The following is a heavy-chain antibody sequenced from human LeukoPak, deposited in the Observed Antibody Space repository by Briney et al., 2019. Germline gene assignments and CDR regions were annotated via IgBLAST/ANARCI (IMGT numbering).Heavy chain of an antibody. Sequence: GGSLRLSCAASGFTFSSYAMHWVRQAPGKGLEWVAVISYDGSNKYYADSVKGRFTISRDNSKNTLYLQMNSLRAEDTAVYYCATETDDFWSGINGFDIWGQGTMVTASS. D-gene: IGHD3-3*01. CDR1: GFTFSSYA. J-gene: IGHJ3*02. V-gene: IGHV3-30*01. CDR2: ISYDGSNK. CDR3: ATETDDFWSGINGFDI.